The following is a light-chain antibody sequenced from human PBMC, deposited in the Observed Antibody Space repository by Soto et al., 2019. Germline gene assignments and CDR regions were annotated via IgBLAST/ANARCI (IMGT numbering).Light chain of an antibody. CDR1: NSDVGAYKF. CDR3: CSYAGRYTWV. CDR2: DVT. Sequence: QSALTQPRSVSGSPGQSVTISCTGSNSDVGAYKFVSWLQHNPGEAPKVMIYDVTQRPSGVPDRFSGTKSGNTASLTISGLQAEDEADYSCCSYAGRYTWVFGSGSKV. V-gene: IGLV2-11*01. J-gene: IGLJ1*01.